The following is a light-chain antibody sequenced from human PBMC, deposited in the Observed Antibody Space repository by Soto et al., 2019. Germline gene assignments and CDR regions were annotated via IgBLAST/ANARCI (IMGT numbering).Light chain of an antibody. Sequence: AIRMTQSPSSFSASTGDRVTITCRASQGISSYLAWYQQKPGKAPKLLIYAASTLQSGVPSRFSGSGSGTDFTLTISCLQSEDFATYYCQQYYNYPRTFGQGTKVDI. CDR3: QQYYNYPRT. CDR2: AAS. J-gene: IGKJ1*01. CDR1: QGISSY. V-gene: IGKV1-8*01.